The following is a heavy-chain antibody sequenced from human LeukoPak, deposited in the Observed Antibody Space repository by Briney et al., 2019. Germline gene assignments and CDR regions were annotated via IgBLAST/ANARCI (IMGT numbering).Heavy chain of an antibody. Sequence: GGSLRLSCAASGFTSAMHWVRQAPGKGLEWVAVISYDGSNKYYADSVKGRFTISRDNSKNTLYLQMNSLRVEDTAVYYCVRDRHYIGNREVRFPYWGQGALVTVSS. J-gene: IGHJ4*02. V-gene: IGHV3-30*03. CDR3: VRDRHYIGNREVRFPY. CDR2: ISYDGSNK. CDR1: GFTSA. D-gene: IGHD3-10*01.